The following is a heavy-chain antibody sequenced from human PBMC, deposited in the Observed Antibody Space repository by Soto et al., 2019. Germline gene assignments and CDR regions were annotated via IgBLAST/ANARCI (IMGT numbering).Heavy chain of an antibody. D-gene: IGHD3-10*01. J-gene: IGHJ6*02. Sequence: QLQLRESGSGLVKPAETLSRACTVSGGSISSGGYSWSWIRQAPEKGLEWIGCIYPTGTTYYHPSLKSRVTRSVDTSSNQFSLNLTSVTAADTAVYYRARDPPGPSPRWVLWGQGTTVTVSS. CDR2: IYPTGTT. CDR1: GGSISSGGYS. V-gene: IGHV4-30-2*01. CDR3: ARDPPGPSPRWVL.